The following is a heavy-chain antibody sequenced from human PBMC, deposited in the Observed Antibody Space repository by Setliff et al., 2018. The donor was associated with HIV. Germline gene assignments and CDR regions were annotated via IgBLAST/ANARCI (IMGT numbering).Heavy chain of an antibody. D-gene: IGHD3-3*01. V-gene: IGHV7-4-1*02. CDR1: GYTFTNYA. Sequence: ASVKVSCKASGYTFTNYAMNWVRQAPGPGLEWMGWINTNTGNPTYAQGFTGRFVFSLDTSVSTAFLQISSLQAEDTAVYYCARAPPRITIFGVVVSSDYYNYYMDVWGKGTTVTVSS. J-gene: IGHJ6*03. CDR2: INTNTGNP. CDR3: ARAPPRITIFGVVVSSDYYNYYMDV.